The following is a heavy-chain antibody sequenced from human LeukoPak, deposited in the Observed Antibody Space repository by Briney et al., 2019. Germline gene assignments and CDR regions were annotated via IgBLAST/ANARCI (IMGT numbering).Heavy chain of an antibody. V-gene: IGHV3-23*01. Sequence: GGSLRLSCAASGFTFSSYAMSWVRQAPGKGLEWVSAISGSGGSTYYADSVKGRFTISRDNSKNTLYLQMNSLRGEDTAVYYCARERAEVGVPYFDYWGQGTLVTVSS. CDR3: ARERAEVGVPYFDY. CDR1: GFTFSSYA. CDR2: ISGSGGST. D-gene: IGHD2-8*01. J-gene: IGHJ4*02.